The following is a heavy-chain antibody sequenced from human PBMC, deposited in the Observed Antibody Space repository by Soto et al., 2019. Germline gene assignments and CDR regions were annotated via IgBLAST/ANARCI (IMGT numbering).Heavy chain of an antibody. J-gene: IGHJ3*02. V-gene: IGHV3-23*01. Sequence: EVQLLDSGGGLVQPGGSLRLSCAASGFTLTNYAMTWVRQAPGKGLEWVSTITGSGGSTYYADSVQGRFTISRDSSKRTLYLQMNSLRVDETAVYSCAKGHYDSPRTAFYIWGQGTMVTGSS. CDR1: GFTLTNYA. CDR2: ITGSGGST. D-gene: IGHD3-22*01. CDR3: AKGHYDSPRTAFYI.